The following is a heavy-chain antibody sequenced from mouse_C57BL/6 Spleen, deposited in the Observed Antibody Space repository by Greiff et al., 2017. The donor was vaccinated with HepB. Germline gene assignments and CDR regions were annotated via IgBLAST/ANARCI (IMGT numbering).Heavy chain of an antibody. J-gene: IGHJ2*01. D-gene: IGHD1-1*01. CDR2: IDPSDSYT. Sequence: QVQLQQPGAELVMPGASVKLSCKASGYTFTSYWMHWVKQRPGQGLEWIGEIDPSDSYTNYNQKFKGKSTLTVDKSSSTAYMQLSSLTSEDSAVYYCARRSSYGSSYFDYWGQGTTLTVSS. V-gene: IGHV1-69*01. CDR3: ARRSSYGSSYFDY. CDR1: GYTFTSYW.